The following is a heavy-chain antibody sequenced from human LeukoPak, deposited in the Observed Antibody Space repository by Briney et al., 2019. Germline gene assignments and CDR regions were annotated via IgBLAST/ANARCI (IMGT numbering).Heavy chain of an antibody. CDR3: ARESGDAFDI. CDR1: GFTFSSYS. D-gene: IGHD7-27*01. CDR2: ISSSSSYI. J-gene: IGHJ3*02. V-gene: IGHV3-21*01. Sequence: PGGSLRLSCAASGFTFSSYSMNWVRQAPGKGLEWVSSISSSSSYIYYADSAKGRFTISRDNAKNSLYLQMNSLRAEDAAVYYCARESGDAFDIWGQGTMVTVSS.